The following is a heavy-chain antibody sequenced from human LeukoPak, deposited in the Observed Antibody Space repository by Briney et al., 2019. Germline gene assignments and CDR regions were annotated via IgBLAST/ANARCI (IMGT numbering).Heavy chain of an antibody. D-gene: IGHD1-7*01. V-gene: IGHV3-53*01. CDR1: GFTVSSNY. CDR2: IYSGGST. Sequence: GGSLRLSCAASGFTVSSNYMTWVRQAPGKGLEWVSVIYSGGSTYYADSVKGRFTISRDNSKNTLFLQMNSLRAEDTAVYYCARDAATGITGTNWFDPWGQGTLVTVSS. CDR3: ARDAATGITGTNWFDP. J-gene: IGHJ5*02.